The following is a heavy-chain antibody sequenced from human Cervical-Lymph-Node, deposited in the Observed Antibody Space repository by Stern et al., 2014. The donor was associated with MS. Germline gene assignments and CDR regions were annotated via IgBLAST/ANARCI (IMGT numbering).Heavy chain of an antibody. V-gene: IGHV1-18*01. Sequence: QVQLVQSGAEVKKPGASVQVSCKASGYTFTSSGISWVRQAPGQGLEWMGLIRAYNGNTNYAQKLQDRVTMTTDTSTSTAYMELRSLRSDDTAVYYCARDRIQLWLHYYFEYWGQGTLVTVSS. J-gene: IGHJ4*02. D-gene: IGHD5-18*01. CDR3: ARDRIQLWLHYYFEY. CDR2: IRAYNGNT. CDR1: GYTFTSSG.